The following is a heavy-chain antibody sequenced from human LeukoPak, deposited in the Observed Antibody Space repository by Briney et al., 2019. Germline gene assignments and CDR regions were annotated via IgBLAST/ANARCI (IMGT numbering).Heavy chain of an antibody. J-gene: IGHJ4*02. CDR3: AREGDDYGDYVADY. Sequence: SETLSLTCTVSGGSISSYYWSWIRQAPGKGLEWIGYIYDSGNTNYNPSLKSRVTISLDMSEKQISLKLSSVTAADTAVYYCAREGDDYGDYVADYWGQGTLVTVSS. V-gene: IGHV4-59*12. CDR1: GGSISSYY. D-gene: IGHD4-17*01. CDR2: IYDSGNT.